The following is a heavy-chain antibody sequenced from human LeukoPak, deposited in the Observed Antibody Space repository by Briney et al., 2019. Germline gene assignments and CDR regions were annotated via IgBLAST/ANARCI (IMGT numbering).Heavy chain of an antibody. J-gene: IGHJ4*02. CDR2: IIPILGIA. V-gene: IGHV1-69*04. D-gene: IGHD2-15*01. CDR3: ASQYCSGGSCYPYYFDY. Sequence: ASVKVSCKASGGTFSSYAISWVRQAPGQGLEWMGRIIPILGIANYAQKFKGRVTITADKSTSTAYMELSSLRSEDTAVYYCASQYCSGGSCYPYYFDYWGQGTLVTVSS. CDR1: GGTFSSYA.